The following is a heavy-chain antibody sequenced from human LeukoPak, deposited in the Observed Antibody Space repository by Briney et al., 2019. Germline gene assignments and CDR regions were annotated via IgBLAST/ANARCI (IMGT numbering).Heavy chain of an antibody. CDR1: GGTFSSYA. D-gene: IGHD5-18*01. V-gene: IGHV1-69*05. CDR3: ARVIGYSYGRYYFDY. J-gene: IGHJ4*02. Sequence: SVKVSCKASGGTFSSYAISWVRQAPGQGLEWMGGIIPIFGTANYAQKFQGRVTITTDESTSTAYMELSSLRSEDTAVYYCARVIGYSYGRYYFDYWGQGTLVTVSS. CDR2: IIPIFGTA.